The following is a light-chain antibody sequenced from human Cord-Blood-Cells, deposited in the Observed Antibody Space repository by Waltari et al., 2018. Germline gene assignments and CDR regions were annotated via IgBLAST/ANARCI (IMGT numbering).Light chain of an antibody. Sequence: DIQMTQSPSTLSASVGDRVTITCRASQSISSWLAWYQQKPGTAPRLLIYDASRLESGVPSRFSGSGSGTEFALTISSLQPDDFETYYCQQYKSYSRTFGQGTKVEIK. CDR3: QQYKSYSRT. J-gene: IGKJ1*01. CDR1: QSISSW. V-gene: IGKV1-5*01. CDR2: DAS.